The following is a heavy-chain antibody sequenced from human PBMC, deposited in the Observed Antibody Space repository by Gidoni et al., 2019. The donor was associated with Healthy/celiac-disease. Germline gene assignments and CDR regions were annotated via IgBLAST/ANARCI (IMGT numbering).Heavy chain of an antibody. CDR3: AREYSSYYFDY. V-gene: IGHV3-33*08. Sequence: QVQLVESGGGVVQPGRSLRLSCAASGFPFSSYGMHWVRQAPGKGLEWVAVIWYDGSNKYYADSVKGRFTISRDNSKNTLYLQMNSLRAEDTAVYYCAREYSSYYFDYWGQGTLVTVSS. J-gene: IGHJ4*02. D-gene: IGHD6-19*01. CDR1: GFPFSSYG. CDR2: IWYDGSNK.